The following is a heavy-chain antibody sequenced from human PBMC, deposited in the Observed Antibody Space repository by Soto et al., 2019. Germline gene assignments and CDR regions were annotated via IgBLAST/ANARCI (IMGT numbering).Heavy chain of an antibody. J-gene: IGHJ4*02. D-gene: IGHD6-13*01. CDR1: GGSVSSGSYY. CDR3: ARESIAAAGTSDY. Sequence: DTLSLTCTVSGGSVSSGSYYWSWIRQPPGKGLEWIGYIYYSGSTNYNPSLKSRVTISVDTSKNQFSLKLSSVTAADTAVYYCARESIAAAGTSDYWGQGTLVTVSS. CDR2: IYYSGST. V-gene: IGHV4-61*01.